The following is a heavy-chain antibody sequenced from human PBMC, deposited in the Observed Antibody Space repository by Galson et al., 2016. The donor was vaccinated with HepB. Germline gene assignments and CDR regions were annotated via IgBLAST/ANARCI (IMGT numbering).Heavy chain of an antibody. CDR1: GFTFNSYN. J-gene: IGHJ2*01. CDR3: TRAYVGKARRGTYWYFDL. D-gene: IGHD4-23*01. Sequence: SLRLSCAASGFTFNSYNMNWVRQAPGKGLEWVSSITSSSNYIYYADSVRGRFTISRDNAKNSLHLQMNSLRAEDTAVYYCTRAYVGKARRGTYWYFDLWGRGTLVTVSS. CDR2: ITSSSNYI. V-gene: IGHV3-21*01.